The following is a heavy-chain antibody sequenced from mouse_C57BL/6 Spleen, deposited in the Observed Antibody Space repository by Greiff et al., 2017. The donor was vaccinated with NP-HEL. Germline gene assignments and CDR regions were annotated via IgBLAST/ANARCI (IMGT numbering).Heavy chain of an antibody. J-gene: IGHJ1*03. Sequence: VQLQQPGAELVMPGASVKLSYKASGYTFTSYWMHWVKQRPGQGLEWIGEIDPSDSYTNYNQKFKGKSTLTVDKSSSTAYMQLSSLTSEDSAVYYCARSTFFITTVVAKYFDVWGTGTTVTVSS. D-gene: IGHD1-1*01. CDR3: ARSTFFITTVVAKYFDV. V-gene: IGHV1-69*01. CDR1: GYTFTSYW. CDR2: IDPSDSYT.